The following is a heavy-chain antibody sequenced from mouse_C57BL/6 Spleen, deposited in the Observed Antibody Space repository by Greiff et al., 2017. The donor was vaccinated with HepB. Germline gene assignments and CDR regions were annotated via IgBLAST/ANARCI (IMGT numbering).Heavy chain of an antibody. Sequence: VQVVESGAELAKPGASVKLSCKASGYTFTSYWMHWVKQRPGQGLEWIGYINPSSGYTKYNQKFKDKATLTADKSSSTAYMQLSSLTYEDSAVYYCAIGTTAPFAYWGQGTLVTVSA. CDR2: INPSSGYT. CDR3: AIGTTAPFAY. J-gene: IGHJ3*01. D-gene: IGHD1-2*01. V-gene: IGHV1-7*01. CDR1: GYTFTSYW.